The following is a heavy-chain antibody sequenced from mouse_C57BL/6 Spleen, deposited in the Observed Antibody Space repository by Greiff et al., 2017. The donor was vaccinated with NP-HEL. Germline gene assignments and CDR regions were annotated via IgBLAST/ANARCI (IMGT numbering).Heavy chain of an antibody. CDR3: ARSIYYGNPYAMDY. CDR1: GYTFTSYW. J-gene: IGHJ4*01. V-gene: IGHV1-69*01. CDR2: IDPSDSYT. Sequence: VKLQQPGAELVMPGASVKLSCKASGYTFTSYWMHWVKQRPGQGLEWIGEIDPSDSYTNYNQKFKGKSTLTVDKSSSTAYMQLSSLTSEDSAVYYCARSIYYGNPYAMDYWGQGTSVTVSS. D-gene: IGHD2-1*01.